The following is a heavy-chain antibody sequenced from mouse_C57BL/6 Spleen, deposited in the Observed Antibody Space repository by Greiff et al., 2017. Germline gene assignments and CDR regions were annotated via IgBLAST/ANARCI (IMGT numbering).Heavy chain of an antibody. D-gene: IGHD2-3*01. V-gene: IGHV1-82*01. CDR3: AKEDDLYFDY. CDR2: FYPGDGDT. J-gene: IGHJ2*01. Sequence: VQLQQSGPELVKPGASVKISCKASGYAFSSSWMNWVKQRPGKGLEWIGRFYPGDGDTNYNGKFKGKATRTADKSSSTAYMQLSSLTSEDSAVYFCAKEDDLYFDYWGQGTTLTVSA. CDR1: GYAFSSSW.